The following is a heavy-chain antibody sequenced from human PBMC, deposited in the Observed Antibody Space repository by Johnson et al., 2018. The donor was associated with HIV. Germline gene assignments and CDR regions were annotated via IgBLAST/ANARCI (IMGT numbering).Heavy chain of an antibody. J-gene: IGHJ3*02. CDR1: GFPVSSHE. CDR2: IRGSGGSP. CDR3: AKEFYYYGSGSPEALDI. V-gene: IGHV3-23*04. D-gene: IGHD3-10*01. Sequence: VQLVESRGVLVQPGGSLRLSCAASGFPVSSHEMSWVRQAPGKGLEWVSAIRGSGGSPYYADSVKGRFTISRDNSKNTLYLQMNSLRAEDTAVYYCAKEFYYYGSGSPEALDIWGQGTMVTVSS.